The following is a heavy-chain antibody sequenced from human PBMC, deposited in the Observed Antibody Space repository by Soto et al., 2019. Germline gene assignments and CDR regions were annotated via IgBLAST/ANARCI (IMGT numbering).Heavy chain of an antibody. CDR2: INAGTGNT. V-gene: IGHV1-3*01. J-gene: IGHJ6*02. CDR3: ARDLGFLEWYYGMDV. CDR1: GXTFTSYS. D-gene: IGHD3-3*01. Sequence: ASVKVSCKASGXTFTSYSMHWVRQAPGQRLEWMGWINAGTGNTKYSQKFQGRVTITRDTSASTAYMELSSLRSEDTAVYYCARDLGFLEWYYGMDVWGQGTTVTVSS.